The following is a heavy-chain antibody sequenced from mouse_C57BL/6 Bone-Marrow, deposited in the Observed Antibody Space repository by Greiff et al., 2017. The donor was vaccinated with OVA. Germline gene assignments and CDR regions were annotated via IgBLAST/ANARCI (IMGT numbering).Heavy chain of an antibody. CDR2: ISNLAYSI. CDR1: GFTFSDYG. V-gene: IGHV5-15*01. CDR3: ARHPYYYGSSSYAMDY. D-gene: IGHD1-1*01. Sequence: EVQVVESGGGLVQPGGSLKLSCAASGFTFSDYGMAWVRQAPRKGPEWVAFISNLAYSIYYADTVTGRFTISRENAKNTLDLEMSSLRSEDTAMYYCARHPYYYGSSSYAMDYWGQGTSVTVSS. J-gene: IGHJ4*01.